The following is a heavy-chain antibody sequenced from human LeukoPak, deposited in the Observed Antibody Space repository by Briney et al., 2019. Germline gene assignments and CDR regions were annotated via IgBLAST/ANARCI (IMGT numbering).Heavy chain of an antibody. CDR2: INHSGST. CDR1: GDSISSTTFY. D-gene: IGHD3-10*01. V-gene: IGHV4-39*01. Sequence: SETLSLTCTVSGDSISSTTFYWGWIRQPPGKGLEWIGEINHSGSTNYNPSLKSRVTISVDTSKNQFSVKLSSVTAADTAVYYCARHVILWVGELYYRWFDPWGQGTLVTVSS. J-gene: IGHJ5*02. CDR3: ARHVILWVGELYYRWFDP.